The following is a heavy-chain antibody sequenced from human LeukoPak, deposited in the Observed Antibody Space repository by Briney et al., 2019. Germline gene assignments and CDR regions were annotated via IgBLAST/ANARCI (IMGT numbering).Heavy chain of an antibody. D-gene: IGHD5-18*01. V-gene: IGHV4-59*04. CDR3: AIFTGYSYGYSRAVDY. CDR1: GGSISSYY. Sequence: PSETLSLTCIVSGGSISSYYWSWIRQPPGKGLEWIGSIYHSGSTSYNPSLKSRVTISADTSKNQFSLNLSSVTAADTAVYYCAIFTGYSYGYSRAVDYWGQGTLVTVSS. J-gene: IGHJ4*02. CDR2: IYHSGST.